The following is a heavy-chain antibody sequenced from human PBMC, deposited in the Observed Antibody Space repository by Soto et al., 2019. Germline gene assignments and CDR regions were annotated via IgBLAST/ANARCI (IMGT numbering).Heavy chain of an antibody. CDR1: GFTFSSYA. V-gene: IGHV3-23*01. Sequence: GSLRLSCAASGFTFSSYAMSWVRQAPGKGLEWVSAISGSGGSTYYADSVKGRFTISRDNSKNTLYLQMNSLRAEDTAVYYCARSRYATPYYFDYWGQGTLVTVSS. CDR2: ISGSGGST. D-gene: IGHD3-16*01. J-gene: IGHJ4*02. CDR3: ARSRYATPYYFDY.